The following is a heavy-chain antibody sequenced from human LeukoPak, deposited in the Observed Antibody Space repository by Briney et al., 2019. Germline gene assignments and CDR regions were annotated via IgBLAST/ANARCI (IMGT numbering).Heavy chain of an antibody. J-gene: IGHJ4*02. D-gene: IGHD5-18*01. CDR3: ARDAHRRGYSYGYDY. CDR1: GGSISSYY. V-gene: IGHV4-59*01. Sequence: SETLSLTCTVSGGSISSYYWCWIRQPPGKGLEWIGYIYYSGSTNYNPSLKSRVTISIDTSKNQFSLKLSSVTAADTAVYYCARDAHRRGYSYGYDYWGQGTLVTVSS. CDR2: IYYSGST.